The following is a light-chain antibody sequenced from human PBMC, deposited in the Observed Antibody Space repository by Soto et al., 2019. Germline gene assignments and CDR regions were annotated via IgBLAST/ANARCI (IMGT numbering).Light chain of an antibody. CDR2: RNN. CDR3: AAWDDSLSGLV. Sequence: QSVLTQPPSASGTPGQRVTISCSGSSSNIGSNYVYWYQQLPGTAPKLLIYRNNQRPSGVPDRFSGSKSGTSASLAISGLRSEDEDDKYCAAWDDSLSGLVFGGGTQVTVL. V-gene: IGLV1-47*01. CDR1: SSNIGSNY. J-gene: IGLJ2*01.